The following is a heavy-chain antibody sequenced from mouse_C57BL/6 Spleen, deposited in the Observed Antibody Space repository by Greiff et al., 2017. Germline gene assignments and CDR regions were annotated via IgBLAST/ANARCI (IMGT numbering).Heavy chain of an antibody. CDR1: GYTFTNYW. CDR3: ARSRGYEGYFDY. Sequence: QVQLKQSGAELVRPGTSVKMSCKASGYTFTNYWIGWAKQRPGHGLEWIGDIYPGGGYTNYNEKFKGKATLTADKSSSTAYMQFSSLTSEDSAIYYCARSRGYEGYFDYWGQGTTLTVSS. J-gene: IGHJ2*01. D-gene: IGHD2-2*01. CDR2: IYPGGGYT. V-gene: IGHV1-63*01.